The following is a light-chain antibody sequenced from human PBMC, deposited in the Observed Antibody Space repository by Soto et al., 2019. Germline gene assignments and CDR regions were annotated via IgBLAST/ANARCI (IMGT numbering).Light chain of an antibody. CDR3: QQYNNWPPIT. V-gene: IGKV3D-15*01. CDR2: DAS. CDR1: QSVSSY. Sequence: SPATQSLSPGERATLSCRASQSVSSYLAWYQQKPGQAPRLLIYDASNRATGIPARFSGSGSGTEFTLTISSLQSEDFAVYYCQQYNNWPPITCGQGNDWRL. J-gene: IGKJ5*01.